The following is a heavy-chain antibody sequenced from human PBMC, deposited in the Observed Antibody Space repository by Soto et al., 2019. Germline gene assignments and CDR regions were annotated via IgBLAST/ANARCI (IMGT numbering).Heavy chain of an antibody. CDR1: DGSTSSNY. CDR2: IHYSGST. V-gene: IGHV4-59*08. D-gene: IGHD3-3*01. J-gene: IGHJ6*03. Sequence: PSETLSLTCTVSDGSTSSNYWSWIRQPPGKGLEWIGYIHYSGSTNYNPSLKSRVTISVDTSKNQFSLRLSSVTAADTAVYYCARGPSWEWLARYYYYYYYMDVWGKGTTVTVSS. CDR3: ARGPSWEWLARYYYYYYYMDV.